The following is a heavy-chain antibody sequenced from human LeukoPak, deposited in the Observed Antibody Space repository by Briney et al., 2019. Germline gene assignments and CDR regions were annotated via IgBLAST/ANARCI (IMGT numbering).Heavy chain of an antibody. J-gene: IGHJ4*02. CDR1: GGSISSGRYY. CDR3: ATIAVAGPFDY. Sequence: SETLSLTCNVSGGSISSGRYYWSWIRLPAGKGLEWIGRIFTSGSTNYNPSLKSRVTISLDTSKNQFSLKLSSVTAADTAVYYCATIAVAGPFDYWGQGTLVTVSS. V-gene: IGHV4-61*02. D-gene: IGHD6-19*01. CDR2: IFTSGST.